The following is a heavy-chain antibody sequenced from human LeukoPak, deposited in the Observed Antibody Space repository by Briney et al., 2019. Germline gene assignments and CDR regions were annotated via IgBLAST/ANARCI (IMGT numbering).Heavy chain of an antibody. CDR2: IWYDGSNK. V-gene: IGHV3-33*01. J-gene: IGHJ4*02. Sequence: GGSLRLSCAASGFTFSSYGMHWVRQAPGKGLEWVAVIWYDGSNKYYADSVKGRFTISRDNTKNSLYLQMNSLRVEDTAVFYCARDQYDTWSRRGNFDSWGQGTLVIVSS. CDR3: ARDQYDTWSRRGNFDS. D-gene: IGHD3-3*01. CDR1: GFTFSSYG.